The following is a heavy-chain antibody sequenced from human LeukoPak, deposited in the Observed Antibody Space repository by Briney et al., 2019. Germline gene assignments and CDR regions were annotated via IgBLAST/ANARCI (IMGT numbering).Heavy chain of an antibody. CDR1: GYTFTGYY. CDR3: ARDIGTAMVGKDGMDV. J-gene: IGHJ6*02. V-gene: IGHV1-2*04. D-gene: IGHD5-18*01. CDR2: INPNSGGT. Sequence: ASVKVSCKASGYTFTGYYMHWVRQATGQGLEWMGWINPNSGGTNYAQKFQGWVTMTRDTSISTAYMELSRLRSDDTAVYYCARDIGTAMVGKDGMDVWGQGTTVTVSS.